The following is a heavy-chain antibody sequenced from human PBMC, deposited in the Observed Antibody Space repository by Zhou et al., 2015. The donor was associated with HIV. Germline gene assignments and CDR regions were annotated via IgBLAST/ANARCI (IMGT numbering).Heavy chain of an antibody. CDR1: GYTFTSYY. CDR2: INPSGGST. Sequence: QVQLVQSGAEVKKPGASVKVSCKASGYTFTSYYMHWVRQAPGQGLEWMGIINPSGGSTSYAQKFQGRVTMTRDTSTSTVYMELSSLRSEDTAVYYCARSSTVTTAGWYFDLWGRGTLVTVSS. CDR3: ARSSTVTTAGWYFDL. J-gene: IGHJ2*01. V-gene: IGHV1-46*01. D-gene: IGHD4-17*01.